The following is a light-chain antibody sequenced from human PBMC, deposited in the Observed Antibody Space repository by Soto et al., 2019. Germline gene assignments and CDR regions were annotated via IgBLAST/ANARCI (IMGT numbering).Light chain of an antibody. Sequence: DIVMTQSPDSLAVSLGERATINCKSSQRGLYSSNNKNYLVWYQQKPGQAPRLLIYDSSTRATGIPDRFRGSGSGTDFTLTLHRLEPDDSAVYYCHQYARSSCTFGQGTKVEI. V-gene: IGKV4-1*01. CDR3: HQYARSSCT. J-gene: IGKJ1*01. CDR2: DSS. CDR1: QRGLYSSNNKNY.